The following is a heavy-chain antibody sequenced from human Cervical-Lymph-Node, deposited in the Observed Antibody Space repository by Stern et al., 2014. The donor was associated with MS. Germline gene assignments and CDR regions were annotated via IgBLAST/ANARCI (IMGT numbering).Heavy chain of an antibody. Sequence: VQLEESGGGVVQPGRSLRLSCAASGFTFSSYAMHWVRQAPGKGLEWVAVISYDGSNKYYADSVKGRFIISRDNSKNTLYLQMNSLRAEDTAVYYCAKDSDDYDSGGGYLDYWGQGTLVTVSS. CDR2: ISYDGSNK. J-gene: IGHJ4*02. V-gene: IGHV3-30*18. CDR1: GFTFSSYA. CDR3: AKDSDDYDSGGGYLDY. D-gene: IGHD3-16*01.